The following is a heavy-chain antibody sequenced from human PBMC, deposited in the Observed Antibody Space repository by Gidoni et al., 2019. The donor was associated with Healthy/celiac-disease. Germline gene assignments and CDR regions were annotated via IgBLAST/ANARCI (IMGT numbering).Heavy chain of an antibody. CDR2: ISGSGGST. CDR1: GFTFSIYA. V-gene: IGHV3-23*01. D-gene: IGHD4-17*01. CDR3: AKDPLRTTVTTSDAFDI. Sequence: EVQLLESGGGLVQPGGSLILSCAASGFTFSIYAMSWVRQAPGKGLEWVAAISGSGGSTYYADSVKGRFTISRDNSKNTLYLQMNSLRAEDTAVYYCAKDPLRTTVTTSDAFDIWGQGTMVTVSS. J-gene: IGHJ3*02.